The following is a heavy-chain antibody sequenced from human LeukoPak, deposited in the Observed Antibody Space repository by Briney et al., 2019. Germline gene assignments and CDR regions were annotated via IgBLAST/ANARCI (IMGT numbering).Heavy chain of an antibody. CDR3: ARTEYYYDSSGQYYFDH. D-gene: IGHD3-22*01. Sequence: PGGSLRLSCAASGFTFSDYYMSWIRQAPGKGLEWVSYISSSSSYTNYADSVKGRFTIPRDNAKNSLYLQMNSLRAEDTAVYYCARTEYYYDSSGQYYFDHWGQGTLVTVSS. J-gene: IGHJ4*02. CDR2: ISSSSSYT. V-gene: IGHV3-11*03. CDR1: GFTFSDYY.